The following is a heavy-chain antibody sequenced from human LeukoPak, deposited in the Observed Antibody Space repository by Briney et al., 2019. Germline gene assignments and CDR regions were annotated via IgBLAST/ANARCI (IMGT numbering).Heavy chain of an antibody. V-gene: IGHV1-8*01. CDR3: ARDGGDYYDSSGYYYYFDY. D-gene: IGHD3-22*01. CDR1: GYTFTSYD. J-gene: IGHJ4*02. Sequence: GASVKVSCKASGYTFTSYDINWVRQATGQGLEWMGWMNPNSGNTGYAQKFQGRVTMTRNTSISTAYMELSSLRSEDTAVYYCARDGGDYYDSSGYYYYFDYWGQGTLVTVSS. CDR2: MNPNSGNT.